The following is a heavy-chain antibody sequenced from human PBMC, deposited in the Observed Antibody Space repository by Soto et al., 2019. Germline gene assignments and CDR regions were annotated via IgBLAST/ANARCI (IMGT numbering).Heavy chain of an antibody. CDR1: GCPFSSYV. J-gene: IGHJ5*02. D-gene: IGHD3-22*01. Sequence: RLSCGAAGCPFSSYVRNWVRQNPGKGLEWVSYISSSSNTIYYADSVKGRFTISRDNAKNSLYLQMNSLRAEDTAVYYCARDSSGYLNWFDPWGQGTLVTVSS. CDR2: ISSSSNTI. V-gene: IGHV3-48*01. CDR3: ARDSSGYLNWFDP.